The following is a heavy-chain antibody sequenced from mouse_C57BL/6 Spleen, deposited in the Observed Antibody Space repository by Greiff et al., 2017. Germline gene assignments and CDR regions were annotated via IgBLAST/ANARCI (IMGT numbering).Heavy chain of an antibody. V-gene: IGHV2-2*01. J-gene: IGHJ3*01. CDR3: ARTGDSGAWFAY. CDR2: IWSGGST. Sequence: VKLMESGPGLVQPSQSLSITCTVSGFSLPSSGVHWVRQSPGKGLEWLGVIWSGGSTDYNAAFISRLSISKDNSKSQVFFKMNSLQADDTAIYYCARTGDSGAWFAYWGQGTLVTVSA. CDR1: GFSLPSSG.